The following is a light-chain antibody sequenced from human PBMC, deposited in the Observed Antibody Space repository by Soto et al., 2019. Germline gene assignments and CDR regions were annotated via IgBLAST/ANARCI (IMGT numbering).Light chain of an antibody. CDR3: HQTKTFPFT. J-gene: IGKJ4*01. CDR2: AAS. CDR1: QGISSW. Sequence: DIQMTQSPSSVSASVGDRVTITCRASQGISSWLAWYQQKPGKPPNLLIYAASSLQSGDPSRFSGSGSGTDLTLTISSLQPEDFATYHCHQTKTFPFTFGGGTKVEIK. V-gene: IGKV1D-12*01.